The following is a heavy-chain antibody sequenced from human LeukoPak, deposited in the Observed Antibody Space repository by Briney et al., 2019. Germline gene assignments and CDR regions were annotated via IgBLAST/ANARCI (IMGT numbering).Heavy chain of an antibody. J-gene: IGHJ4*02. D-gene: IGHD3-10*01. CDR1: GGTFSSYA. CDR3: ARGGLYGSGSPFDY. V-gene: IGHV1-69*05. CDR2: IIPIFGTA. Sequence: SVKVSCKASGGTFSSYAISWVRQAPGQGLEWMGGIIPIFGTANYAQKFQGRVTITTDESTSTAYMELSSLRYEDTAVYYCARGGLYGSGSPFDYWGQGTLVIVSS.